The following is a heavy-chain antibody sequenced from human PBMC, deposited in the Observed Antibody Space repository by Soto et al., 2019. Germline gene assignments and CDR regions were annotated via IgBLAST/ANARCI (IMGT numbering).Heavy chain of an antibody. V-gene: IGHV3-23*01. CDR2: SSGSGSGGTT. D-gene: IGHD4-4*01. CDR3: AKDRDDYRNYVFDY. Sequence: VGSLRLSCAASGFTFTNYAMTWVRQAPGKGLEWVSISSGSGSGGTTNYADSVKGRFTISRDNSKNTLYLQMNSLRVEDTAVYYCAKDRDDYRNYVFDYWGQGTLVTVSS. J-gene: IGHJ4*02. CDR1: GFTFTNYA.